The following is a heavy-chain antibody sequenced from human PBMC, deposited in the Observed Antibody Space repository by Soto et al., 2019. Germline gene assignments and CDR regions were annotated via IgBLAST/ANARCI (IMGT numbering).Heavy chain of an antibody. CDR1: GGYFSGFY. D-gene: IGHD3-3*01. CDR2: LNDLGGT. CDR3: ARSRGGVQQ. J-gene: IGHJ1*01. Sequence: QVQLQQGGAGLLTPSETMSLTCAVYGGYFSGFYWSLIRPPPGKGLAWIGELNDLGGTNYNASLTSRASRSGDTSQNQFSVQLNFLSSADSAVYYCARSRGGVQQWGQGIFVSVSS. V-gene: IGHV4-34*01.